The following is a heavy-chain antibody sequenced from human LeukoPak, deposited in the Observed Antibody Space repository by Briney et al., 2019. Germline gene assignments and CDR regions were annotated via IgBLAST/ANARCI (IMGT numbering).Heavy chain of an antibody. CDR1: EFTFSSYS. CDR3: ATEATYCTAACYSLSDY. Sequence: GGSLRLSCAASEFTFSSYSLTWVRQAPGKGLELVSLISGSGGTTHYADSVRGRFTISRDNSKNTLYLQMNTLRAGDTAVYYCATEATYCTAACYSLSDYWGQGTLVTVSS. V-gene: IGHV3-23*01. J-gene: IGHJ4*02. D-gene: IGHD2-21*02. CDR2: ISGSGGTT.